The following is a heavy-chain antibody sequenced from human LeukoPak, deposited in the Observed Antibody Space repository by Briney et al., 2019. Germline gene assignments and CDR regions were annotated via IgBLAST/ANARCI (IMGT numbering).Heavy chain of an antibody. D-gene: IGHD7-27*01. V-gene: IGHV6-1*01. J-gene: IGHJ3*02. CDR1: GDSVSTNSAT. CDR2: TYYRSKGYN. CDR3: ARDQGLGRYAFDI. Sequence: SQTLSLTCAISGDSVSTNSATWNWIRQSPSRGLEWLGRTYYRSKGYNDYAVSVKSRITINPDTPKNQSSLKRNSVPPEDTAVYYCARDQGLGRYAFDIWGQGTMVTVSS.